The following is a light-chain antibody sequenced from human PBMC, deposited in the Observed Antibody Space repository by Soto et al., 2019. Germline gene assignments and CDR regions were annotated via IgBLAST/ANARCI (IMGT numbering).Light chain of an antibody. J-gene: IGKJ4*01. CDR1: QSVGSY. V-gene: IGKV3-11*01. Sequence: PATLSLSPGERATLSCRASQSVGSYLVWYQQKPGQAPRLLIYDASKRATGIPDRFSGSGSGTDFTLTISSLEPEDFAVYYCQQRSAWPRVFGGGTKVDIK. CDR3: QQRSAWPRV. CDR2: DAS.